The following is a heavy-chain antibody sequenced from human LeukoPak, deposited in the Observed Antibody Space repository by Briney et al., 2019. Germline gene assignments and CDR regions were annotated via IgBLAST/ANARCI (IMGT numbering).Heavy chain of an antibody. V-gene: IGHV4-34*01. Sequence: SETLSLTCAVYGGSFSGYYWSWIRQPPGKGLEWIGEINHSGSTNYNPSLKSRVTISVDTSKNQFSLKLSSVTAADTAVYYCARRPGIAAAGTIWFDPWGQGTLVTVSS. CDR2: INHSGST. J-gene: IGHJ5*02. CDR3: ARRPGIAAAGTIWFDP. CDR1: GGSFSGYY. D-gene: IGHD6-13*01.